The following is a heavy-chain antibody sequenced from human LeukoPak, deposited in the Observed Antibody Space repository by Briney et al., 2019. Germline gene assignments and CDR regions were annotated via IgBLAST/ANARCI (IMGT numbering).Heavy chain of an antibody. Sequence: SSETLSLTCIVSGGSISSISSNNYHWGWIRQPPGKGLEWIGSIYYGGSTYYNPSLKSRVTISVDTSKNQFSLKLSSVTAADTAVYYCARTLPPPGYWGQGTLVTVSS. J-gene: IGHJ4*02. CDR1: GGSISSISSNNYH. CDR3: ARTLPPPGY. D-gene: IGHD5/OR15-5a*01. V-gene: IGHV4-39*01. CDR2: IYYGGST.